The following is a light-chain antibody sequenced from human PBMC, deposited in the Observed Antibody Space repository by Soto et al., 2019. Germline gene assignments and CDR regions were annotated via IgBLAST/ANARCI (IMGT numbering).Light chain of an antibody. CDR2: AAS. CDR1: QDISSY. CDR3: LQHKRYPLT. Sequence: DIQMTQSPSAMSASVGDRVTITCRASQDISSYLAWFQQKPGKVPKRLIYAASSLQSGVPARFSGSGSGTEFTLTSSSLQPEDFATYYCLQHKRYPLTFGGGTKVEIK. V-gene: IGKV1-17*03. J-gene: IGKJ4*01.